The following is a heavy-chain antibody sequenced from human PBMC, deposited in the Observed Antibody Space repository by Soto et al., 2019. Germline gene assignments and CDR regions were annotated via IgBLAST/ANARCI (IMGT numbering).Heavy chain of an antibody. CDR1: GGTFSSYA. V-gene: IGHV1-69*12. CDR3: AREYYERSGYPHWFAP. D-gene: IGHD3-22*01. Sequence: QVQLVQSGAEVKKPGSSVKVSCKASGGTFSSYAISWVRQAPGQGLEWMGGIIPIFGTANYVQKFQGRVKIAEDESTSTAYMELSSMRPEDTDVYYCAREYYERSGYPHWFAPWGQGTLVTVSS. CDR2: IIPIFGTA. J-gene: IGHJ5*02.